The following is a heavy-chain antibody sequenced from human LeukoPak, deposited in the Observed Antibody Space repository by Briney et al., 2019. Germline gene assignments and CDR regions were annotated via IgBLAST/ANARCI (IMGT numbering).Heavy chain of an antibody. CDR2: ISIRSDTI. J-gene: IGHJ4*02. Sequence: GSLRLSCAASGFTFSSYWMHWVRQVPGKGLVWVSYISIRSDTIYYADSVEGRFTVSRDNAKSSLYLRMNSLRAEDTAVYYCARDDWEGATDYWGQGTLVTVS. D-gene: IGHD1-26*01. CDR1: GFTFSSYW. V-gene: IGHV3-48*01. CDR3: ARDDWEGATDY.